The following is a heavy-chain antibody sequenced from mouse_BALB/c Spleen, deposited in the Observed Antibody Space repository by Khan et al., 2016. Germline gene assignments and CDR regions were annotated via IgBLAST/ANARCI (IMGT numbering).Heavy chain of an antibody. CDR3: ARSLYPHWYLDV. CDR1: GYSITSDYA. V-gene: IGHV3-2*02. J-gene: IGHJ1*01. CDR2: ISYSGST. Sequence: EVQLQESGPGLVKPSQSLSLTCTVTGYSITSDYAWNWIRQFPGNKLEWMGYISYSGSTSYNPSLKSRISITRDTSKNQFFLQLNSVTTEDTATXYCARSLYPHWYLDVWCAGTTVTVSS.